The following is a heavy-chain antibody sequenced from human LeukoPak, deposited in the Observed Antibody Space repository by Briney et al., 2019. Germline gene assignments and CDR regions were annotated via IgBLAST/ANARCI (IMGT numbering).Heavy chain of an antibody. CDR3: ASNPPNTGDFYY. J-gene: IGHJ4*02. V-gene: IGHV1-8*02. Sequence: ASVKVSCKASGYTFTAYYIHWTRQAPGQGLEWMGWMSPNSGDTGYAQKFQGRVSMTRDTSISTAYMELSSLRSEDTAVYYCASNPPNTGDFYYWGLGSLVTVSS. D-gene: IGHD1-1*01. CDR2: MSPNSGDT. CDR1: GYTFTAYY.